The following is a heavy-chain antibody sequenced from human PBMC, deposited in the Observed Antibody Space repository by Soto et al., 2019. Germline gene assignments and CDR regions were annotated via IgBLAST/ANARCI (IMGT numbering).Heavy chain of an antibody. Sequence: PGGSLRLSCTASGFTFGDYAMSWFRQAPGKGLEWVGFIRSKAYGGTTEYAASVKGRFTISRDDSKSIAYLQMNSLKTEDTAVYYCTREIGYCSGGSCPGYGMDVWGQGTTVTVSS. CDR3: TREIGYCSGGSCPGYGMDV. V-gene: IGHV3-49*03. J-gene: IGHJ6*02. D-gene: IGHD2-15*01. CDR1: GFTFGDYA. CDR2: IRSKAYGGTT.